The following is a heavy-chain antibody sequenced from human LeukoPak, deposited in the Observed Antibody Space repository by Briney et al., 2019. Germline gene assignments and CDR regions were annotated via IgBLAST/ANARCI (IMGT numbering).Heavy chain of an antibody. CDR1: RLTFSNYA. D-gene: IGHD2-15*01. CDR2: ISASGGTT. Sequence: GGSLRLSCAASRLTFSNYAMSWVRQAPGKGLEWVSGISASGGTTYYADSVKGRFTISRDNSKNTLYLQMNSLRAEDTAVYYCAKDYVPDIVVVVAATEFDPWGQGTLVTVSS. J-gene: IGHJ5*02. CDR3: AKDYVPDIVVVVAATEFDP. V-gene: IGHV3-23*01.